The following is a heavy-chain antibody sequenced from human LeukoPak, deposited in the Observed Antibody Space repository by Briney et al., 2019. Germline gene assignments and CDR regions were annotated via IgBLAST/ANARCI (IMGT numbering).Heavy chain of an antibody. Sequence: ASVRVSCKASGGTFSSYAISWVRQAPGQGLEWMGGIIPIFGTANYAQKFQGRVTTTADESTSTAYMELSSLRSEDTAVYYCAVNRRDGYNFGFGYWGQGTLVTVSS. CDR1: GGTFSSYA. CDR3: AVNRRDGYNFGFGY. J-gene: IGHJ4*02. CDR2: IIPIFGTA. D-gene: IGHD5-24*01. V-gene: IGHV1-69*01.